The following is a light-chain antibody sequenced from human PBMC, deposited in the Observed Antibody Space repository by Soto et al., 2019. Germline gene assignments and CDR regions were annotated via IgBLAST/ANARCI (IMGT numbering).Light chain of an antibody. CDR2: AAS. CDR3: QQYGRSLPWT. J-gene: IGKJ1*01. Sequence: EIVLTQSPGTLSLSPGERATLSCRASQSVSSSYLAWYQAKPGQAPRLLMYAASSRATGIPDRFIGSGSGTDFTLTISRLEPEDFAVYYCQQYGRSLPWTFGQGTKVEIK. CDR1: QSVSSSY. V-gene: IGKV3-20*01.